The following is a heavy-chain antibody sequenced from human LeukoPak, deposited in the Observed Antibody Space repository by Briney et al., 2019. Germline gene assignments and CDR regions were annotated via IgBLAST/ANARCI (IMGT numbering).Heavy chain of an antibody. Sequence: SETLSLTCAVYGGSFSGYYWSWIRQPPGTGLEWIGEINHSGSTNYNPSLKSRVTISVDTSKNQFSLKLSSVTAADTAVYYCARHLPPRGCSYGARLYYFDYWGQGTLVTVSS. D-gene: IGHD5-18*01. CDR1: GGSFSGYY. J-gene: IGHJ4*02. CDR2: INHSGST. CDR3: ARHLPPRGCSYGARLYYFDY. V-gene: IGHV4-34*01.